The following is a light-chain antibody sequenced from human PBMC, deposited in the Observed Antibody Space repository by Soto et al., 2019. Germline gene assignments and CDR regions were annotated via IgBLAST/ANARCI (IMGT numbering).Light chain of an antibody. CDR1: QGIDNW. Sequence: DIQMTQSPSSVFASVGDRVTITCRASQGIDNWLAWYQQKPGKAPKLLIHVAPNLQTGVPSRFRGRGGGAEFALTGGGLRREDLATYYCQQAKSFPYTFGQGTKVDIK. CDR2: VAP. V-gene: IGKV1-12*01. J-gene: IGKJ2*01. CDR3: QQAKSFPYT.